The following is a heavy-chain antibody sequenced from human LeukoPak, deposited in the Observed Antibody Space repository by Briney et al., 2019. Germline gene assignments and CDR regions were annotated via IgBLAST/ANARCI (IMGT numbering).Heavy chain of an antibody. J-gene: IGHJ1*01. CDR2: IIPIFGTA. V-gene: IGHV1-69*05. CDR3: ARDKAVTTELTQYFQH. CDR1: GGTFSSYA. Sequence: SVKVSCKASGGTFSSYAISWVRQAPGQGLEWMGGIIPIFGTANYAQKFQGRVTITTDESTSTAYMELRSLTSDDTAVYYCARDKAVTTELTQYFQHWGQGTLVTVSS. D-gene: IGHD4-11*01.